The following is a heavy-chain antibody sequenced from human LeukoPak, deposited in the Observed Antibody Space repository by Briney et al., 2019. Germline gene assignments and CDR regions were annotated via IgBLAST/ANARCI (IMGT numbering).Heavy chain of an antibody. CDR3: ASLEYYYGSGNYY. V-gene: IGHV3-48*01. D-gene: IGHD3-10*01. CDR2: ISSSSSTI. Sequence: GGSLRLSCAASGFTFSSYSMNWVRQAPGKGLEWVSYISSSSSTIYYADSVKGRFTISRDNAKNSLYLQMNSLGAEDTAVYYCASLEYYYGSGNYYWGQGTLVTVSS. J-gene: IGHJ4*02. CDR1: GFTFSSYS.